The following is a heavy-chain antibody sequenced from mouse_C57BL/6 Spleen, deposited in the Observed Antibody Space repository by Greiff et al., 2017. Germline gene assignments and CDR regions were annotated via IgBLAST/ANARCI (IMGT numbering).Heavy chain of an antibody. V-gene: IGHV5-17*01. CDR1: GFTFSDYG. Sequence: EVKVEESGGGLVKPGGSLKLSCAASGFTFSDYGMHWVRQAPEKGLEWVAYISSGSSTIYYADTVKGRFTISRDNAKNTLFLQMTSLRSEDTAMYYCAKAKGYAMDYWGQGTSVTVSS. J-gene: IGHJ4*01. CDR2: ISSGSSTI. CDR3: AKAKGYAMDY. D-gene: IGHD3-2*02.